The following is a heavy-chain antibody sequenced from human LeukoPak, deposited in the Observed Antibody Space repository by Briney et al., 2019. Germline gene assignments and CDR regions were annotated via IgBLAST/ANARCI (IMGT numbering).Heavy chain of an antibody. D-gene: IGHD3-22*01. V-gene: IGHV4-39*01. J-gene: IGHJ4*02. CDR3: ARRGPDSGGYYFDY. CDR1: GGSLSSSSYY. Sequence: PSETLSLTCTVSGGSLSSSSYYWGWIRQPPGKGLEWIGSIYYSGSTYYNPSLKSRVTISVDTSKNQFSLKLSSVTAADTAACYCARRGPDSGGYYFDYWGQGTLVTVSS. CDR2: IYYSGST.